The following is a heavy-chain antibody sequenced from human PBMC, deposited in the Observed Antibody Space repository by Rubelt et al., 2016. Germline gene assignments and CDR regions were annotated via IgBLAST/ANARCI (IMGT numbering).Heavy chain of an antibody. CDR3: ARRVLVGGCVDY. J-gene: IGHJ4*02. CDR2: ISGDGVNT. D-gene: IGHD6-19*01. CDR1: SNYA. Sequence: SNYALSWVRQAPGKGLEWVSAISGDGVNTHYADSVEGRFTISRNNSKKTLYLQMNSLRAEDTAVYFCARRVLVGGCVDYWGQGTLVTVSS. V-gene: IGHV3-23*01.